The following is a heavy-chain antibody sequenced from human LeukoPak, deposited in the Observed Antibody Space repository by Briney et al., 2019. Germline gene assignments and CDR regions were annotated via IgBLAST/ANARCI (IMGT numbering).Heavy chain of an antibody. V-gene: IGHV3-74*01. CDR3: AKDLGTDSSGWYIDY. D-gene: IGHD6-19*01. J-gene: IGHJ4*02. CDR2: SNSDGSST. CDR1: GFTFITYW. Sequence: GGSLRLSCAASGFTFITYWMHWVRQAPGKGLVWVSRSNSDGSSTSYADSVKGRFTISRDNAKNTLYLQMNSLRAEDTAVYYCAKDLGTDSSGWYIDYWGQGTLVTVSS.